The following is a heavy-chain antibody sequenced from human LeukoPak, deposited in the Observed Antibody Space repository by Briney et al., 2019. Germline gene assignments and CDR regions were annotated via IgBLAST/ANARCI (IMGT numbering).Heavy chain of an antibody. D-gene: IGHD6-25*01. V-gene: IGHV4-59*01. J-gene: IGHJ4*02. CDR3: ARRGRNSSGWQDYL. CDR2: IYHTGST. Sequence: PSETLSLTCTVSGGSISSYYWSWIRQPPGKGLEWVANIYHTGSTNYNPSLSSRVTISIDTAKNQFSLKLTSVTAADTAVYYCARRGRNSSGWQDYLWGQGTLVTVSS. CDR1: GGSISSYY.